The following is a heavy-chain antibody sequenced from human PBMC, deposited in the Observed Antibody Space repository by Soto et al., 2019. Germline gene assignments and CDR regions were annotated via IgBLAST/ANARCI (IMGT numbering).Heavy chain of an antibody. J-gene: IGHJ5*02. Sequence: AGSLRLSCVGSGFAFNNFSINWVRQPPGKGLEWVSVISNTGLTTYYAASVKGRFNISRDNSKNTVYLQMDSPKVEDTAVYYCANRASPANIDNWFDPWGPGTQVTVSS. CDR2: ISNTGLTT. V-gene: IGHV3-23*01. CDR3: ANRASPANIDNWFDP. CDR1: GFAFNNFS.